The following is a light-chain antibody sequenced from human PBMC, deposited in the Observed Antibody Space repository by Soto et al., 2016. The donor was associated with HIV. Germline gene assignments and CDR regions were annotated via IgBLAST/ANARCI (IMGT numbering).Light chain of an antibody. V-gene: IGLV3-1*01. CDR2: QDS. CDR1: KLGNKY. J-gene: IGLJ2*01. CDR3: QTWDTISFVV. Sequence: SYELTQPPSVSVSPGQTASITCSGDKLGNKYICWYQQKPGQSPVLVMYQDSNRPSGIPERFSGSNSGNTATLTISGTQAIDEADYYCQTWDTISFVVFGGGTKLTVL.